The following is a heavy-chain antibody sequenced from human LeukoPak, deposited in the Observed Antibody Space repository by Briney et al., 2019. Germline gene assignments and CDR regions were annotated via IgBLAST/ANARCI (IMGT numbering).Heavy chain of an antibody. CDR2: IYYSGST. CDR1: GGSISSSSYY. J-gene: IGHJ3*02. V-gene: IGHV4-39*07. D-gene: IGHD4-17*01. Sequence: PSETLSLTCTVSGGSISSSSYYWGWIRQPPGKGLEWIGSIYYSGSTYYNPSLKSRVTISVDTSKNQFSLKLSSVTAAGTAVYYCAGITVTRGGAFDIWGQGTMVTVSS. CDR3: AGITVTRGGAFDI.